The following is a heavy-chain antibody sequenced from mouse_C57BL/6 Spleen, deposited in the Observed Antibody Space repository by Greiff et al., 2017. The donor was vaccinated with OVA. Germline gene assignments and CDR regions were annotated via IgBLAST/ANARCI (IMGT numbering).Heavy chain of an antibody. CDR2: IDPNSGGT. CDR1: GYTFTSYW. V-gene: IGHV1-72*01. D-gene: IGHD2-1*01. Sequence: QVQLQQPGAELVKPGASVKLSCKASGYTFTSYWMHWVKQRPGRGLEWIGRIDPNSGGTKYNEKFKSKATLTVDKPSSIAYMQLSSLTSADSAVYYCARLYGNWYFDVWGTGTTVTVSS. CDR3: ARLYGNWYFDV. J-gene: IGHJ1*03.